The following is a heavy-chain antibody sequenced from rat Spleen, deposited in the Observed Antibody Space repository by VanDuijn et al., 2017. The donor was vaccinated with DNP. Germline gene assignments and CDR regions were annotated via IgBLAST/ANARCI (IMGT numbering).Heavy chain of an antibody. CDR3: ARSEPHY. V-gene: IGHV3-1*01. D-gene: IGHD3-4*01. CDR2: IGYSGST. CDR1: GYSITSNY. Sequence: EVQLQESGPGLVKPSQSLSLTCSVTGYSITSNYWGWIRKFPENKMDWIGHIGYSGSTTYNPSLKSRISITRDTSKNQFFLQLNSVITEDTATYYCARSEPHYWGQGVMVTVSS. J-gene: IGHJ2*01.